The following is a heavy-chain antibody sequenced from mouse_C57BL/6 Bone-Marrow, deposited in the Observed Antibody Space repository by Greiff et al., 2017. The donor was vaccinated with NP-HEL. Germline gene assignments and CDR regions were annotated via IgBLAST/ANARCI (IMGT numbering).Heavy chain of an antibody. V-gene: IGHV3-6*01. J-gene: IGHJ3*01. CDR3: ARGGSGL. Sequence: DVQLVESGPGLVKPSQSLSLTCSVTGYSITSGYYWNWIRQFPGNKLEWMGYISYDGSNNYNPSLKNRISITRDTSKNQFFLKLNSVTTEDTATYYCARGGSGLGGQGTLVTVSA. D-gene: IGHD3-2*02. CDR2: ISYDGSN. CDR1: GYSITSGYY.